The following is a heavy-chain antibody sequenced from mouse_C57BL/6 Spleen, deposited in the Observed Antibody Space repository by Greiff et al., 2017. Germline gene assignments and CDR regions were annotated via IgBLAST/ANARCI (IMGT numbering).Heavy chain of an antibody. CDR1: GFTFSSYA. CDR2: ISSGGDYI. D-gene: IGHD1-1*01. J-gene: IGHJ1*03. CDR3: TRVRDYYGSNYGYFDV. V-gene: IGHV5-9-1*02. Sequence: EVQGVESGEGLVKPGGSLKLSCAASGFTFSSYAMSWVRQTPEKRLEWVAYISSGGDYIYYADTVKGRFTISRDNARNTLYLQMSSLKSEDTAMYYCTRVRDYYGSNYGYFDVWGTGTTVTVSS.